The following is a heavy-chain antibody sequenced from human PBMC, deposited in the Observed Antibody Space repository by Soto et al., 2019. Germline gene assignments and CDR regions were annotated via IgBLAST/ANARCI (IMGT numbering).Heavy chain of an antibody. D-gene: IGHD6-13*01. V-gene: IGHV1-46*01. CDR2: ITPGGGIT. J-gene: IGHJ4*02. Sequence: QVQLVQSGAEVKKPGASVRVSCKASGYTFTTYDIHWVRQAPGLGLEWMGIITPGGGITSYAQKFKGRFTMTRDTSTSTVYMELSSLRSEDTAMYYCAKVLSELVPRYFDTWGQGTLVTVSS. CDR1: GYTFTTYD. CDR3: AKVLSELVPRYFDT.